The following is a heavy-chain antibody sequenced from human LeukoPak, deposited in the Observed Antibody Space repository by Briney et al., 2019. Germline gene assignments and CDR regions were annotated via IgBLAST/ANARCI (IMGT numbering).Heavy chain of an antibody. CDR2: IYSGGST. Sequence: GGSLRLSCAASGFTFSSYAMSWVRQAPGKGLEWVSVIYSGGSTYYADSVKGRFTISRDNSKNTLYLQMNSLRAEDTAVYYCASTDGGWSVFDYWGQGTLVTVSS. D-gene: IGHD6-19*01. V-gene: IGHV3-66*01. CDR1: GFTFSSYA. CDR3: ASTDGGWSVFDY. J-gene: IGHJ4*02.